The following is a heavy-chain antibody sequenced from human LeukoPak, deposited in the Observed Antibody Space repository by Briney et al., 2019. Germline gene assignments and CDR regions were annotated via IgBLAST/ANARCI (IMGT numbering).Heavy chain of an antibody. J-gene: IGHJ3*02. Sequence: PGGSLRLSCAASGFTFSSYAMHWVRRAPGKGLEWVAVISYDGSNKYYADSVKGRFTISRDNSKNTLYLQMNSLRAEDTAVYYCARGVIPHDAFDIWGQGTMVTVSS. CDR1: GFTFSSYA. D-gene: IGHD2-2*02. CDR2: ISYDGSNK. V-gene: IGHV3-30-3*01. CDR3: ARGVIPHDAFDI.